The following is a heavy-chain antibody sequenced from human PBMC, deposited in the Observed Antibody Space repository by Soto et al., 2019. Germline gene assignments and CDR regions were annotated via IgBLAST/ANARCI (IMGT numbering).Heavy chain of an antibody. Sequence: PGESLKISCKGSGYSFTSYWISWVRQMPGKGLEWMGRIDPSDSYTNYSPSFQGHVTISADKSISTAYLQWSSLKASDTAMYYCASATTVTAHDAFDIWGQGTMVTVSS. J-gene: IGHJ3*02. V-gene: IGHV5-10-1*01. D-gene: IGHD4-17*01. CDR1: GYSFTSYW. CDR3: ASATTVTAHDAFDI. CDR2: IDPSDSYT.